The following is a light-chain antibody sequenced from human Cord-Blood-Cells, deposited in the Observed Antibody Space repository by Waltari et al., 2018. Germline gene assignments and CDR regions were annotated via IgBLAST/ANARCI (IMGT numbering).Light chain of an antibody. V-gene: IGKV1-39*01. CDR1: QSISSY. Sequence: DIQMTQSPSSLSASVGARVTITFRASQSISSYLNWYQQKPGKAPKLLIYAASSLQSGVPSRFCGSSAATDVSLTISSLQPEEFATYYCQQSYSTPPWSFGEGTKLEIK. CDR3: QQSYSTPPWS. J-gene: IGKJ2*03. CDR2: AAS.